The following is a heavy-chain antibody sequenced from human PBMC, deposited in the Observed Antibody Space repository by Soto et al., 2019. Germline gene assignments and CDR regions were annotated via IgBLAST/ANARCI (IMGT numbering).Heavy chain of an antibody. D-gene: IGHD6-6*01. CDR3: ARGVAARPYYYMDV. CDR2: INHSGST. CDR1: GGSINNHY. V-gene: IGHV4-34*01. J-gene: IGHJ6*03. Sequence: PSETLSLTCTVSGGSINNHYWSWIRQPPGKGLEWIGEINHSGSTNYNPSLKSRVTISVDTSKNQFSLKLSSVTAADTAVYYCARGVAARPYYYMDVWGKGTTVTVSS.